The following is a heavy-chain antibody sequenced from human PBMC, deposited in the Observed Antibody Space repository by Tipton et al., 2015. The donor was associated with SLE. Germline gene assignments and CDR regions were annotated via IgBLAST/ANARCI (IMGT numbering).Heavy chain of an antibody. V-gene: IGHV4-59*08. CDR3: ARWKRWLQSDAFDI. CDR1: GGSISSYY. D-gene: IGHD5-24*01. Sequence: LACTVSGGSISSYYWSWIRQPPGKGLEWIGYIYYSGSTNYNPSLKSRVTISVDTSKNQFSLKLSSVTAADTAVYYCARWKRWLQSDAFDIWGQGKMVTVSS. CDR2: IYYSGST. J-gene: IGHJ3*02.